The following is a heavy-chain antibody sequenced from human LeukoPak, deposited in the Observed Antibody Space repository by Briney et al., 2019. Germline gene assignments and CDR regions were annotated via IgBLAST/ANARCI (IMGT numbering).Heavy chain of an antibody. CDR3: ARSMTLTDAFDV. J-gene: IGHJ3*01. Sequence: GGSLRLSCAASGFTFSSYAMSWVRQAPGKGLEWVSGISGSGGSTYYADSVKGRFTISRDNSKNTLFLQMNSLRAEDTAVYYCARSMTLTDAFDVWGQGTMVTVSS. D-gene: IGHD1-26*01. CDR2: ISGSGGST. CDR1: GFTFSSYA. V-gene: IGHV3-23*01.